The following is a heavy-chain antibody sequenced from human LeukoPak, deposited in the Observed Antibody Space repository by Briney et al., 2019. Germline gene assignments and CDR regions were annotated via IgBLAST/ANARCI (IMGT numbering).Heavy chain of an antibody. J-gene: IGHJ3*02. CDR2: ISYDGSNE. CDR3: ASLSYYGSGSNAFDI. Sequence: GGSLRLSCAASGFTFSTYAFHWVRQAPGKGLEWVAVISYDGSNEYYADSVKGRFTISRDNPKNTLFPQMNSLRPEDTAVYYCASLSYYGSGSNAFDIWGQGTMVTVSS. CDR1: GFTFSTYA. V-gene: IGHV3-30-3*01. D-gene: IGHD3-10*01.